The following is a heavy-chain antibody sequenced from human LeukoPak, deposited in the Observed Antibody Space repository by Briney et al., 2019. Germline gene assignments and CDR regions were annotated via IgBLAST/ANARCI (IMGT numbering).Heavy chain of an antibody. Sequence: PGGSLRLSCAASGFTFSSYSMNWVRQAPGKGLEWVSSISSSSSYIYYADSVKGRFTISRDNAKNSLYLQMNSLSAEDTAVYYCARAGDDYDFWSRYYSGYFDYWGQGTLVTVSS. CDR3: ARAGDDYDFWSRYYSGYFDY. J-gene: IGHJ4*02. V-gene: IGHV3-21*01. CDR2: ISSSSSYI. CDR1: GFTFSSYS. D-gene: IGHD3-3*01.